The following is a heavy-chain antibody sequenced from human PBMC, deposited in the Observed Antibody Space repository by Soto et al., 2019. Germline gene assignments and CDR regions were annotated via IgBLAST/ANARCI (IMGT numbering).Heavy chain of an antibody. Sequence: GGSLRLSCRTSGFTFTNAWVNWFCLTAGNGLEWVGRIKSKSDGETAEYAAPVKGRFIISRDDSTETLYLEMNNLTSEDSAVYYCTTIVLVPFDHGGQGVLVTVSS. D-gene: IGHD3-22*01. CDR2: IKSKSDGETA. J-gene: IGHJ4*02. CDR3: TTIVLVPFDH. V-gene: IGHV3-15*01. CDR1: GFTFTNAW.